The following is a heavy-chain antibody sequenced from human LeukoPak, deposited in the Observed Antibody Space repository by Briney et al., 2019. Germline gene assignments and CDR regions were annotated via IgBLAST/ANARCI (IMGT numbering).Heavy chain of an antibody. Sequence: PGGSLRLSCVASGFTFSSYSMNWVRQAPGKGLEWVAVIWNDGSNKYYADSVKGRFTISRDNAKNTVYLQMDSLRAEDTAMYYCSRDWQHMAAVIYYFDYWGQGTLVTVSS. CDR1: GFTFSSYS. CDR3: SRDWQHMAAVIYYFDY. CDR2: IWNDGSNK. V-gene: IGHV3-33*08. J-gene: IGHJ4*02. D-gene: IGHD2-21*01.